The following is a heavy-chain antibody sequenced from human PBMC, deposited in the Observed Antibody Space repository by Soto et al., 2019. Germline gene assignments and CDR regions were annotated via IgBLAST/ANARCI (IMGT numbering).Heavy chain of an antibody. CDR2: ISAYNGNT. D-gene: IGHD3-3*01. Sequence: ASVKVSCKASGYTFTNYGISWVRQAPGQGLEWMGWISAYNGNTNYAQKLQGRVTMTTDTSTSTAYMELRSLRSDDTAVYYCARSDFWSGFYYYYGMDVWGQGTTVTVSS. J-gene: IGHJ6*02. CDR3: ARSDFWSGFYYYYGMDV. V-gene: IGHV1-18*01. CDR1: GYTFTNYG.